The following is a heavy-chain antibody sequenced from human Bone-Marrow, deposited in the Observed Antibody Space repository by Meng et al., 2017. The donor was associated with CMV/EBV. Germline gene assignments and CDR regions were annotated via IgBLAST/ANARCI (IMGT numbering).Heavy chain of an antibody. CDR1: GFTFSSYE. Sequence: GESLKISCAASGFTFSSYEMNWVRQAPGKGLEWVSYISSSGSTIYYADSVKGRFTISRDNAKNSLYLQMNSLRAEDTAVYYCARVERRHYYYGMDVWGQGTTVNVSS. J-gene: IGHJ6*01. CDR3: ARVERRHYYYGMDV. D-gene: IGHD5-24*01. CDR2: ISSSGSTI. V-gene: IGHV3-48*03.